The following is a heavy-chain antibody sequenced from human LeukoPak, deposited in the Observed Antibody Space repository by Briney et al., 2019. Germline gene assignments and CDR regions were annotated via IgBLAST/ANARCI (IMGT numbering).Heavy chain of an antibody. CDR1: GGSISSYY. Sequence: SSETLSLTCTVSGGSISSYYWSWIRQPPGKGLEWIGYIYYSGSTNYNPSLKSRVSTPIDTSKNQFSLKLSSVTAADTAVYYCARHPSRLEAFDIWGQGTMVTVSS. CDR2: IYYSGST. D-gene: IGHD2-2*01. CDR3: ARHPSRLEAFDI. J-gene: IGHJ3*02. V-gene: IGHV4-59*08.